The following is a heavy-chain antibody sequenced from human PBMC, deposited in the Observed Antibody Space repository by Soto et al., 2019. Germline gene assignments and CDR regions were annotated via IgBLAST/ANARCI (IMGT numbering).Heavy chain of an antibody. D-gene: IGHD5-12*01. Sequence: QLQLQESGPGLVKPSETLSLTCTVSGGSISSSSYYWGWIRQPPGKGLEWIGSIYYSGSTYYNPSLKSRVTISVDTSKNQFSLKLSSVTAADTAVYYCARQSRDGYNFDYWGQGTLVTVSS. CDR1: GGSISSSSYY. CDR2: IYYSGST. V-gene: IGHV4-39*01. CDR3: ARQSRDGYNFDY. J-gene: IGHJ4*02.